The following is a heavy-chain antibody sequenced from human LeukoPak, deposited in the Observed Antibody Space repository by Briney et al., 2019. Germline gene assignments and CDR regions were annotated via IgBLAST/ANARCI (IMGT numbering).Heavy chain of an antibody. CDR1: GDSVSSNSAA. Sequence: SQTLSLTCVISGDSVSSNSAAWNWIRQSPSRGLECLGRTYYDSHSYNDYAVSVKSRITINPDTSKNQFSLQLNSVTPEDTAVYYCARNYYGSGSYYVFDSWGQGTLVTVSS. CDR3: ARNYYGSGSYYVFDS. J-gene: IGHJ4*02. V-gene: IGHV6-1*01. D-gene: IGHD3-10*01. CDR2: TYYDSHSYN.